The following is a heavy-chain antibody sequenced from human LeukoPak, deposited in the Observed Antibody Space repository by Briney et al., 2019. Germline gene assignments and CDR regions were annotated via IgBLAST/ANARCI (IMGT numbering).Heavy chain of an antibody. CDR3: ASPQPNCSSTSCHFATARQYFQH. V-gene: IGHV4-34*01. Sequence: PSETLSLTCAVYGGSFSGYYWSWIRQPPGKGLEWIGEINHSGSTNYNPSLKSRVTISVDTSKNQFSLKLSSVTAADTAVYYCASPQPNCSSTSCHFATARQYFQHWGQGTLVTVSS. J-gene: IGHJ1*01. CDR1: GGSFSGYY. CDR2: INHSGST. D-gene: IGHD2-2*01.